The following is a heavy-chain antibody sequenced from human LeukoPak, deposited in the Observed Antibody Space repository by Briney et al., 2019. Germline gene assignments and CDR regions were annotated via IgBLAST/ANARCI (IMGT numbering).Heavy chain of an antibody. V-gene: IGHV4-39*01. CDR1: GGSISSSSYY. CDR3: ARRSSSCFDY. CDR2: IYYSGST. D-gene: IGHD6-13*01. Sequence: SETLSLTYTVSGGSISSSSYYWGWIRQPPGKGLEWIGSIYYSGSTYYNPSLKSRVTISVDTSKNQFSLKLSSVTAADTAVYYCARRSSSCFDYWGQGTLVTVSS. J-gene: IGHJ4*02.